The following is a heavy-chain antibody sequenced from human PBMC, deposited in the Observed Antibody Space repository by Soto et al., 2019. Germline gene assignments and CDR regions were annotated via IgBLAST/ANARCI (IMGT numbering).Heavy chain of an antibody. V-gene: IGHV3-9*01. CDR2: ISWNSGSI. Sequence: GGSLRLSCAASGFTFDDYAMHRVRQAPGKGLEWVSGISWNSGSIGYADSVKGRFTISRDNAKNSLYLQMNSLRAEDTALYYCAKAYGGYSSSDYWGQGTLVTVSS. CDR1: GFTFDDYA. D-gene: IGHD6-13*01. CDR3: AKAYGGYSSSDY. J-gene: IGHJ4*02.